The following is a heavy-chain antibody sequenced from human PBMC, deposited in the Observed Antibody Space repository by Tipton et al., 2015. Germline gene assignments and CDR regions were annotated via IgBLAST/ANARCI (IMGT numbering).Heavy chain of an antibody. CDR2: IYPGDSET. V-gene: IGHV5-51*01. Sequence: QLVQSGAEVKKPGESLKISCKGSGYIFTSFWIGWVRQMPGKGLEWMGTIYPGDSETRYNPSFQGQVTISAEKSITTAYLQWRSLKASDTAMYYCVRRARRVGSHSYPYYFDYWGQGTLVPVSS. D-gene: IGHD1-26*01. CDR3: VRRARRVGSHSYPYYFDY. J-gene: IGHJ4*02. CDR1: GYIFTSFW.